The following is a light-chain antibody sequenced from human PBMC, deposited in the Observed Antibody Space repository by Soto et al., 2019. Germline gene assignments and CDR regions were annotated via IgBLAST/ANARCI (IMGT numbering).Light chain of an antibody. CDR3: CSYAGSRSWV. J-gene: IGLJ3*02. V-gene: IGLV2-23*01. CDR2: EGS. CDR1: NNDVANYNL. Sequence: QSALTQPASVSGSPGQSITISCTGTNNDVANYNLVSWYQQHPGKAPKLRIYEGSKRPSGVSNRFSGSKSANTASLTISGLQAEDEADYYRCSYAGSRSWVFGGGTKLTVL.